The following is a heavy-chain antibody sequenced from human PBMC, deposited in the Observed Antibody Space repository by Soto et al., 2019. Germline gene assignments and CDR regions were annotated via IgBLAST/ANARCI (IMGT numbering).Heavy chain of an antibody. D-gene: IGHD1-26*01. CDR3: ARDLVGATTVPDD. CDR1: GYTFTSYG. CDR2: ISAYNGNT. V-gene: IGHV1-18*04. J-gene: IGHJ4*02. Sequence: GXSVKVSCKASGYTFTSYGISLVRQAPGQGLEWMGWISAYNGNTNYAQKLQGRVTMTTDTSTSTAYMELRSLRSDDTAVYYCARDLVGATTVPDDWGQGTLVTVSS.